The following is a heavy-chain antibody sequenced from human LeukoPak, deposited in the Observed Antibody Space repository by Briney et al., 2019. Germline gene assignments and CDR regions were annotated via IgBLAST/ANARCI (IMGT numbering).Heavy chain of an antibody. CDR1: GFTFSTYI. CDR2: ISTSSSYI. Sequence: GGSLRLSCAASGFTFSTYIMNWVRQAPGKGLEGVASISTSSSYIFYADSVKGRFTISRDNAKNSLYLQMHSLRAEDTAVYYCARCSGGSYYHSDDYWGQGTLVTVSS. V-gene: IGHV3-21*01. CDR3: ARCSGGSYYHSDDY. D-gene: IGHD2-15*01. J-gene: IGHJ4*02.